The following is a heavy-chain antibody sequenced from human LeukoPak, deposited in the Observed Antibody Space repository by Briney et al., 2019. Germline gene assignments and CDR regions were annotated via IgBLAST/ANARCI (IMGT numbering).Heavy chain of an antibody. V-gene: IGHV4-59*12. D-gene: IGHD3-10*01. J-gene: IGHJ6*03. Sequence: SETLSLTCTVSGGSISSYYWSWIRQPPGKGLEWIGYIYYSGSTNYNPSLKSRVTISVDTSKNQFSLKVMSVTAADSAVYYCARAASGDAVYYGSGRRYYDYYMDVWGKGTTVTISS. CDR3: ARAASGDAVYYGSGRRYYDYYMDV. CDR1: GGSISSYY. CDR2: IYYSGST.